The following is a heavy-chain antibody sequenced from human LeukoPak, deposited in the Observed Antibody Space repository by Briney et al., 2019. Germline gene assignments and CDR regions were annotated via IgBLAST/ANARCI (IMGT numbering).Heavy chain of an antibody. CDR3: ASGNSHAFDI. CDR1: GFTFSDYW. CDR2: IDLAGEYT. Sequence: PGGSLRLSCAASGFTFSDYWMHWVRQALEKGLVWVSRIDLAGEYTTYADSVKGRFTISRDNAKNTLYLQMNSLRAEDTAVYYCASGNSHAFDIWGQGTMVTVSS. J-gene: IGHJ3*02. V-gene: IGHV3-74*01.